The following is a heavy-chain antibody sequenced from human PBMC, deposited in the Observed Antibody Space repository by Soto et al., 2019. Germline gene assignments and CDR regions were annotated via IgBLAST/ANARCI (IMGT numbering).Heavy chain of an antibody. Sequence: PGGSLRLSCAASGFSFSDYYMSWIRQAPGKGLAWVSYISSGGTAIYYEDSMKGRFNISRDNAKNEIYLQMSRLSAEDTDFYYCARSGGPCWCVDYRGQGT. D-gene: IGHD2-8*02. CDR2: ISSGGTAI. CDR3: ARSGGPCWCVDY. V-gene: IGHV3-11*01. CDR1: GFSFSDYY. J-gene: IGHJ4*02.